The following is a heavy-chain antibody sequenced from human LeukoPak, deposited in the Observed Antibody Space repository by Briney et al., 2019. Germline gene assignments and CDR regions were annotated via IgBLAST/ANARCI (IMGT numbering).Heavy chain of an antibody. J-gene: IGHJ6*03. D-gene: IGHD3-16*01. CDR1: GFTVSSNY. CDR2: IYSSGST. V-gene: IGHV3-53*01. Sequence: GGSLRLSCAVSGFTVSSNYMTWVRQAPGKGLEWVSVIYSSGSTYYADSVKGRFTISRDNSKNTLYLQMNSLRAEDTAVYYCAKDGAVVIFYYYMDVWGKGTTVTVSS. CDR3: AKDGAVVIFYYYMDV.